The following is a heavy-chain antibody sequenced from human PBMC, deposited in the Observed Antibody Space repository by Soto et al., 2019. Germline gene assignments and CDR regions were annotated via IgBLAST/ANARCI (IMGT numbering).Heavy chain of an antibody. CDR1: GFTFSSYG. V-gene: IGHV3-30*03. CDR3: VREPPYLSYCSSTSCYGDYFDY. J-gene: IGHJ4*02. CDR2: ISYDGSNK. D-gene: IGHD2-2*01. Sequence: GGSLRLSCAASGFTFSSYGMHWVRQAPGKGLEWVAVISYDGSNKYYADSVKGRFTISRDNSKNTLYLQMNSLRAEDTAVYYCVREPPYLSYCSSTSCYGDYFDYWGQGTLVTVSS.